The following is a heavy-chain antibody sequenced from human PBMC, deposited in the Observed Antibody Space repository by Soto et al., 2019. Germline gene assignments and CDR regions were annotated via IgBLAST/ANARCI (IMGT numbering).Heavy chain of an antibody. D-gene: IGHD2-2*02. CDR1: GGSISRSTYY. V-gene: IGHV4-39*01. CDR3: ARQVPAAIRLGWFDP. Sequence: PSETLSLTCTVSGGSISRSTYYWGWIRQPPGKGLEWIGSIYYSGSTYYRPSLKSRATISVDTSKNQFSLKLSSVTAADTAVYYCARQVPAAIRLGWFDPWGQGTLVTVSS. J-gene: IGHJ5*02. CDR2: IYYSGST.